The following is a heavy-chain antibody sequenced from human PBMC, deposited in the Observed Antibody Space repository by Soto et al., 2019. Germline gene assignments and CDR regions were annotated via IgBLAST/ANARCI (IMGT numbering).Heavy chain of an antibody. J-gene: IGHJ6*02. CDR2: IYYSGST. CDR3: ARPLLWLGDPKGMDG. V-gene: IGHV4-39*01. CDR1: GGSISSSSYY. D-gene: IGHD3-10*01. Sequence: SETLSLTCTVSGGSISSSSYYWGWIRQPPGKGLEWIGSIYYSGSTYYNPSLKSRVTISVDTSKNQFSLKLSSVTAADTAVYYCARPLLWLGDPKGMDGWGQGTTVTVSS.